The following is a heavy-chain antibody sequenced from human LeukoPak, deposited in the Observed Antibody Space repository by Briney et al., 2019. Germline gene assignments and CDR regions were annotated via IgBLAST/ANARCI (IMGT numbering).Heavy chain of an antibody. D-gene: IGHD2-21*01. CDR1: GGSLSSYY. CDR3: ARYSNAVAGARWFDH. J-gene: IGHJ5*02. Sequence: SETLSLTCTVSGGSLSSYYWSWIRQPPGRELEWIGYIYYTGSTNYNPSLRSRVTISLDTSKSQFSLKLHSVTAADTAVYYCARYSNAVAGARWFDHWGQGTLVTVSS. CDR2: IYYTGST. V-gene: IGHV4-59*01.